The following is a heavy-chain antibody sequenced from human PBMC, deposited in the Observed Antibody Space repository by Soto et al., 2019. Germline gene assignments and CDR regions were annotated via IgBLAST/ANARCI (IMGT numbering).Heavy chain of an antibody. CDR1: GFTFSTYS. CDR2: ISSSSSTI. Sequence: EVQLMESGGGLVQPGGSLRLSCAASGFTFSTYSMHWVRQAPGKGLEWVSYISSSSSTIYYADSVKGRFTISRDNAKNSLYLHMNSMRDEDTAVYYCARNVPRCSGGTCFDYWGQGTLVTVSS. J-gene: IGHJ4*02. D-gene: IGHD2-15*01. CDR3: ARNVPRCSGGTCFDY. V-gene: IGHV3-48*02.